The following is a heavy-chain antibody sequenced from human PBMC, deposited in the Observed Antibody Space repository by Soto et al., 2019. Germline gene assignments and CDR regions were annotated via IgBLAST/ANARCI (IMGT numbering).Heavy chain of an antibody. J-gene: IGHJ4*02. CDR2: IFHTGTT. D-gene: IGHD2-15*01. CDR1: GDSIYRSYW. Sequence: SETLSLTCGVSGDSIYRSYWWSWVRLPPGKGPEWIGEIFHTGTTNYNPSLKSRLTMSVDKSKKEISLKLDSVTAADTAVYFCARSARYGVVGDYWGQGNGVTVSS. V-gene: IGHV4-4*02. CDR3: ARSARYGVVGDY.